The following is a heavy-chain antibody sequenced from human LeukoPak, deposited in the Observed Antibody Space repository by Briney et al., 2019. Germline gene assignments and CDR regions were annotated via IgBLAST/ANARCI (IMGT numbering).Heavy chain of an antibody. V-gene: IGHV3-74*01. D-gene: IGHD3-3*01. CDR2: INSDGSST. CDR1: GFTFSSYW. Sequence: GGSLRLSCAASGFTFSSYWMHWVRQAPGKGLVWVSRINSDGSSTSYADSVKGRFTISRDNAKNTLYLQMNSLRAEDTALYYCARDSYDLYYFDYWGQGTLVTVSS. CDR3: ARDSYDLYYFDY. J-gene: IGHJ4*02.